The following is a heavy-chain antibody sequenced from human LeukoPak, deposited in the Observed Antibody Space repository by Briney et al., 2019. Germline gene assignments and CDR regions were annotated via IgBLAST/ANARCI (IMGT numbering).Heavy chain of an antibody. Sequence: SQTLSLTCTVSGGSISSGGYYRSWIRQHPGKGLEWIEYIYYSGSTYYNPSLTSRVPISVDTSKNHFSLKLSSVSAADTAVYYCARSKWSAYCGGDCYTVYFDYWGQGTLVTVCS. V-gene: IGHV4-31*03. CDR1: GGSISSGGYY. CDR3: ARSKWSAYCGGDCYTVYFDY. CDR2: IYYSGST. D-gene: IGHD2-21*02. J-gene: IGHJ4*02.